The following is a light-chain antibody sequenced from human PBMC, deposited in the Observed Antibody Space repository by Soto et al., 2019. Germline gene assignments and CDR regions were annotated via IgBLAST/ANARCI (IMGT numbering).Light chain of an antibody. CDR1: QSISSY. V-gene: IGKV1-39*01. CDR3: QQSYSTLLT. Sequence: DIQMTQSPSSLSASVGDRVTITCRASQSISSYLNWYQQKPGKAPKLLIYAASSLQSGVPSRFSGSGSGTDFTLTIISLQPEDFASYYCQQSYSTLLTFGGGTMVEIK. CDR2: AAS. J-gene: IGKJ4*01.